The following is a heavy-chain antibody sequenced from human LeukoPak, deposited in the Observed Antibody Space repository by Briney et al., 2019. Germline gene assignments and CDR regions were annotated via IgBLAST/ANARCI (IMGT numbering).Heavy chain of an antibody. J-gene: IGHJ4*02. CDR1: GFTFSSYS. D-gene: IGHD1-1*01. CDR3: ARGGTGMFPYYFDY. V-gene: IGHV3-21*01. Sequence: PGGSLRLSCAASGFTFSSYSMNWVRQAPGKGLEWVSSISSSSSSYIYYADSVRGRFTISRDNAKNSLYLQMNSLRAEDTAVYYCARGGTGMFPYYFDYWGQGTLVTVSS. CDR2: ISSSSSSYI.